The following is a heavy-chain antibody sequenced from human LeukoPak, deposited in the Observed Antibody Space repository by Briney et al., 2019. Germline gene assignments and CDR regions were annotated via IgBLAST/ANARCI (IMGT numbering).Heavy chain of an antibody. CDR3: ARDRFWSRGFNSGGPLHSFDS. CDR1: GFTFSNYA. Sequence: PRRSRRLSCSASGFTFSNYAIHWVSQAPGKGLEWVAVVSYDGDTEYNPDSVTGRFTISRDNSKNTVYLQMDSLRPEDTAVYYCARDRFWSRGFNSGGPLHSFDSWGQGPVDTVSS. CDR2: VSYDGDTE. J-gene: IGHJ4*02. D-gene: IGHD4-23*01. V-gene: IGHV3-30-3*01.